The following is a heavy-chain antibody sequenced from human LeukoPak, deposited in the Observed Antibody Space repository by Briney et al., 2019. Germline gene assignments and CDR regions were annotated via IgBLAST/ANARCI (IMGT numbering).Heavy chain of an antibody. J-gene: IGHJ4*02. CDR2: IYTSGST. CDR3: ARGRLGLRVDY. V-gene: IGHV4-61*02. D-gene: IGHD7-27*01. CDR1: GGSISSGSYY. Sequence: SQTLSLTCTVPGGSISSGSYYWRWIRQPAGKGLEWIGRIYTSGSTNYNPSLKSRVTTSLDTSENQFSLKLTSVTAADTAVYYCARGRLGLRVDYWGQGTLVTVSS.